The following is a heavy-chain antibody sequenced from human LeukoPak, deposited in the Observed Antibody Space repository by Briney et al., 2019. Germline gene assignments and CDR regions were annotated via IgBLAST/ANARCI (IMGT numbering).Heavy chain of an antibody. V-gene: IGHV3-30-3*01. Sequence: GGSLRLSCAASGFTFSSYAMHWVRQAPGKGLEWVAVISYDGSNKYYADSVKGRFTISRDNSKNTLYVQMNRLRVEDTAVYYCAREGAYCSETSCSSNWFDPWGQGTLVTVSS. CDR1: GFTFSSYA. CDR3: AREGAYCSETSCSSNWFDP. D-gene: IGHD2-2*01. J-gene: IGHJ5*02. CDR2: ISYDGSNK.